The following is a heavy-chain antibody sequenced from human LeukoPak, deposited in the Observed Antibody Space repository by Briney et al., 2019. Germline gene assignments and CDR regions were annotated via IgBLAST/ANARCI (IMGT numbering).Heavy chain of an antibody. J-gene: IGHJ4*02. CDR2: ISGSDGGT. V-gene: IGHV3-23*01. Sequence: AGGSLRLSCAASGFTFSTCGMTWVRQAPGEGLGWVSSISGSDGGTYYADSVKGRFTISRDNSKNTLYLQMNSLRAEDTAIYYCAKRGPIYTSSPGNYFDYWGQGSLVTVSS. CDR1: GFTFSTCG. D-gene: IGHD3-10*01. CDR3: AKRGPIYTSSPGNYFDY.